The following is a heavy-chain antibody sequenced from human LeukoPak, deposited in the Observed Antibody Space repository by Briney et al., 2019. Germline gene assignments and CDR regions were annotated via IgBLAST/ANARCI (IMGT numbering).Heavy chain of an antibody. CDR1: DYSISSGYF. CDR2: IYTSGST. D-gene: IGHD6-13*01. V-gene: IGHV4-4*07. CDR3: ARDGYSSSWYYFDY. J-gene: IGHJ4*02. Sequence: SETLSLTCSVSDYSISSGYFWGWIRQPAGKGLEWIGRIYTSGSTNYNPSLKSRVTMSIDTSKNQFSLKLSSVTAADTAVYYCARDGYSSSWYYFDYWGQGTLVTVSS.